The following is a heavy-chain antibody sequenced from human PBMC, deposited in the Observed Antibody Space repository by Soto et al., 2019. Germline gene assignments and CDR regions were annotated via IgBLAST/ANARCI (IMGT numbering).Heavy chain of an antibody. CDR2: IRGKANSYAT. D-gene: IGHD5-12*01. CDR1: GFTFSGSA. Sequence: EVQLVESGGGLVQPGGSLKLSCAASGFTFSGSAMHWVRQASGKGLEWVAGIRGKANSYATAYDASVKCRFTISRDDSKNTAYLQMNSLKTEDTAVYYCNRSGASGYDYVTLTYYYYYRDVWGKGTTVTVSS. J-gene: IGHJ6*03. V-gene: IGHV3-73*01. CDR3: NRSGASGYDYVTLTYYYYYRDV.